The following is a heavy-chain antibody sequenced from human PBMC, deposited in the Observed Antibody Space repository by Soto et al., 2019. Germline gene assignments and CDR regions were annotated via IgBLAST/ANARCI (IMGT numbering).Heavy chain of an antibody. CDR2: INGDGSRA. V-gene: IGHV3-74*01. CDR3: TRDEGWLQRHDPFAM. CDR1: GFTFNSYW. J-gene: IGHJ3*02. D-gene: IGHD5-12*01. Sequence: EVQLVESGGGLVQPGGSLRLSCAASGFTFNSYWMHWVRQAPGKGLEWVSRINGDGSRADYADSVKGRFTVSRDNAKNTQYLQRSSLRAEDTAVYFCTRDEGWLQRHDPFAMWGQGTVVNVSS.